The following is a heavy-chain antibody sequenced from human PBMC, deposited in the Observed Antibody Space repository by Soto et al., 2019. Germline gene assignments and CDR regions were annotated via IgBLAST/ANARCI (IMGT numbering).Heavy chain of an antibody. D-gene: IGHD3-10*01. Sequence: QLQLQESGPGLVKPSETLSLTCTVSGGSISSSSYYWGWIRQPPGKGLEWIGSIYYSGSTYYNPSLKSRVTISVDTSKNQFSLKLSSVTAADTAVYYCATHPQGQLLWFGELFNYWGQGTLVTVSS. CDR2: IYYSGST. V-gene: IGHV4-39*01. J-gene: IGHJ4*02. CDR1: GGSISSSSYY. CDR3: ATHPQGQLLWFGELFNY.